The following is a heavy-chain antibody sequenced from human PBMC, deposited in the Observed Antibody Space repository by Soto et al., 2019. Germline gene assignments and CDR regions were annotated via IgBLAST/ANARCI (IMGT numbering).Heavy chain of an antibody. CDR3: ARVDLDSWQVTLGS. Sequence: EVQLVESGGGLVQPGGSLRLSCAASGFSFERYWMHWVRQAPGKGLMWVARIDKDGAVTNYAESVKGRFTISRDNAKNTLYLQMNSLRAEASALYYCARVDLDSWQVTLGSWGQGTLVTVSS. V-gene: IGHV3-74*01. CDR1: GFSFERYW. D-gene: IGHD3-10*01. J-gene: IGHJ5*02. CDR2: IDKDGAVT.